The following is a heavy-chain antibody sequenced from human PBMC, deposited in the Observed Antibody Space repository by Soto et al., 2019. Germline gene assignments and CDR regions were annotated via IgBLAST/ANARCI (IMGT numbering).Heavy chain of an antibody. CDR1: GFTFSSYS. D-gene: IGHD4-17*01. CDR2: ISSSSSYI. Sequence: GGSLRLSCAASGFTFSSYSMNWVRQAPGKGLEWVSSISSSSSYIYYADSVKGRFTISRDNAKNSLYLQMNSLRAEDTAVYYCARDPTYGAAAFDIWGQGTMVTVSS. V-gene: IGHV3-21*01. CDR3: ARDPTYGAAAFDI. J-gene: IGHJ3*02.